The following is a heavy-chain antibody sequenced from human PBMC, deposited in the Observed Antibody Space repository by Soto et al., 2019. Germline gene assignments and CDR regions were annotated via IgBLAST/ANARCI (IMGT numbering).Heavy chain of an antibody. CDR1: GYIFTSQG. V-gene: IGHV1-18*01. CDR2: ISTYNGNP. D-gene: IGHD1-7*01. Sequence: QIQLVQAGAEVKKTGASVKVSCKASGYIFTSQGISWVRPAPGQGLEWMGWISTYNGNPNYAQKLQGRVTMTTNTSTTTAFLELRSLTSDDTAVYYCARGRTRALDYWGQGPPVIVSS. CDR3: ARGRTRALDY. J-gene: IGHJ4*02.